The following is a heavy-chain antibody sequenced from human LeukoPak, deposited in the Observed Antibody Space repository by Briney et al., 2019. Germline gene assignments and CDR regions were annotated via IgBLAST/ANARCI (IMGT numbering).Heavy chain of an antibody. V-gene: IGHV3-7*01. CDR3: ARDREVPTPDEYFEH. Sequence: GGSLRLSCAASGFTFSTHWMTWVRQAPGKGLEWVANIKQDGSEKYYVDSVKGRFTVSRDNAKNSVFLLMNSLRADDTAVYYCARDREVPTPDEYFEHWGQGTLVTVSS. D-gene: IGHD5-24*01. CDR1: GFTFSTHW. J-gene: IGHJ1*01. CDR2: IKQDGSEK.